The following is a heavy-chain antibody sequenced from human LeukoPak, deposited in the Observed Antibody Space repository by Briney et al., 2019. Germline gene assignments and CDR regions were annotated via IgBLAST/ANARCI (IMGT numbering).Heavy chain of an antibody. CDR3: ARAIDCYDSSGYYYDY. CDR1: GGSISSYY. CDR2: IYTSGST. V-gene: IGHV4-4*07. J-gene: IGHJ4*02. D-gene: IGHD3-22*01. Sequence: SETLSLTCTVSGGSISSYYWSWIRQPAWKGLEWIGRIYTSGSTNYNPSLKSRVTMSVDTSKNQFSLKLSSVTAADTAVYYCARAIDCYDSSGYYYDYWGQGTLVTVSS.